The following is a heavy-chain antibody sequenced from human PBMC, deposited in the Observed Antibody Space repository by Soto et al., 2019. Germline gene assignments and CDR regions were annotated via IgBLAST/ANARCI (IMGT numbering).Heavy chain of an antibody. J-gene: IGHJ5*02. V-gene: IGHV3-53*04. CDR1: GFTVSSNY. CDR2: IYSGGST. CDR3: ARDSPGRKGMEYQLGWFDP. Sequence: GGSLRLSCAASGFTVSSNYMSWVRQAPGKGLEWVSVIYSGGSTYYADSVKGRFTISRHNSKNTLYLQMNSLRAEDTAVYYCARDSPGRKGMEYQLGWFDPWGQGTLVTVSS. D-gene: IGHD2-2*01.